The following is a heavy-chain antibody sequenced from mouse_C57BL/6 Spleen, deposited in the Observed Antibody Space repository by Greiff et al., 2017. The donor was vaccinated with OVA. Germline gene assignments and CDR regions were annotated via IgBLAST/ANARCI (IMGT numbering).Heavy chain of an antibody. D-gene: IGHD1-1*01. CDR2: IYPGDGDT. J-gene: IGHJ2*01. Sequence: VQLKESGPELVKPGASVKISCKASGYAFSSSWMNWVKQRPGKGLEWIGRIYPGDGDTNYNGKFKGKATLTADKSSSTAYMQLSSLTSEDSAVYFCAIITTVVEGYFDYWGQGTTLTVSS. CDR1: GYAFSSSW. V-gene: IGHV1-82*01. CDR3: AIITTVVEGYFDY.